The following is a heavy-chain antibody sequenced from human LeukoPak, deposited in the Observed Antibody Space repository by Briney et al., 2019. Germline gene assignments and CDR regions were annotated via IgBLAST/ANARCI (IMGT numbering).Heavy chain of an antibody. CDR3: AKDPGTYGLGDVIQH. J-gene: IGHJ1*01. V-gene: IGHV3-23*01. CDR2: ISGNGGST. CDR1: GFTFNSYA. Sequence: PGGSLRLSCAASGFTFNSYAINWVRQAPGKGLEWVSGISGNGGSTHYADSVKGRFTISRDNSKNTLYLQMNSLRAEDTAVYYCAKDPGTYGLGDVIQHWGQGTLVTVSS. D-gene: IGHD1-7*01.